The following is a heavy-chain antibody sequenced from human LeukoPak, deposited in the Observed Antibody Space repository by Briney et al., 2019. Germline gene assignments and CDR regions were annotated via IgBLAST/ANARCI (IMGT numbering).Heavy chain of an antibody. J-gene: IGHJ5*02. CDR2: IYYSGST. V-gene: IGHV4-31*03. Sequence: PSETLSLTCTVSGGSISSGGYYWSWIRQHPGKGLEWIGYIYYSGSTYYNPSLKSRVTISVDTSKNQFSLKLSSVTAADTAVYYCARVPPTYYYDSSGYYGWFDPWGQGTLVTVSS. D-gene: IGHD3-22*01. CDR1: GGSISSGGYY. CDR3: ARVPPTYYYDSSGYYGWFDP.